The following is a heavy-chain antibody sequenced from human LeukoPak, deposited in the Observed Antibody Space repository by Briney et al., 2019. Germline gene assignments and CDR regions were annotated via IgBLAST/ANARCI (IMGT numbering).Heavy chain of an antibody. CDR2: ISWNSGTI. V-gene: IGHV3-9*01. Sequence: GGSLRLSCAASGFTFDNYAMNWVRQVPGKGLEWISLISWNSGTIGYADSVKGRFTISRDNANNFLYLQMDSLRAEDTALYYCARAYKDRSLAGKKEFFQHWGQGTLVTVSS. CDR3: ARAYKDRSLAGKKEFFQH. D-gene: IGHD6-19*01. CDR1: GFTFDNYA. J-gene: IGHJ1*01.